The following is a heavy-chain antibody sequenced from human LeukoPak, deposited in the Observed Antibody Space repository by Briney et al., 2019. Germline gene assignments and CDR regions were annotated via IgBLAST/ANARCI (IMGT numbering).Heavy chain of an antibody. J-gene: IGHJ3*02. D-gene: IGHD3-10*01. CDR2: ISSSGSTI. CDR3: ATSQYGSGSYYNDIDAFDI. V-gene: IGHV3-11*01. Sequence: RPGGSLRLSCAASGFTFSDYCMSWIRQAPGKGLEWVSYISSSGSTIYYADSVKGRFTISRDNAKNSLYLQMNSLRAEDTAVYYCATSQYGSGSYYNDIDAFDIWGQGTMVTVSS. CDR1: GFTFSDYC.